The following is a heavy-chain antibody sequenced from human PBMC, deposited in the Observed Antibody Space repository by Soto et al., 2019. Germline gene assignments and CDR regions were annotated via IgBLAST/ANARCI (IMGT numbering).Heavy chain of an antibody. CDR3: AREVSSFGTNHFDS. CDR1: GTSIRGDY. CDR2: IYYTGTT. Sequence: SETLSLTCSVSGTSIRGDYWTWIRQPPGKGLEWIGYIYYTGTTKYNPSLKSRVTISVDTSKNQFSLRLNSVTAADTAVYYCAREVSSFGTNHFDSWGQGALVTVS. J-gene: IGHJ4*02. V-gene: IGHV4-59*01. D-gene: IGHD2-8*01.